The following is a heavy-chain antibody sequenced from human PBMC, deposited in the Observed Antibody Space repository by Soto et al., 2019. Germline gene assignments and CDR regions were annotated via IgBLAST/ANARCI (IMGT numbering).Heavy chain of an antibody. CDR3: VRVYGEIDY. D-gene: IGHD4-17*01. CDR1: GYTFTNYD. CDR2: MNPKSGNT. Sequence: QVQLVQSGAEVKKPGASVKVSCKASGYTFTNYDINWVRQATGQGLEWMGWMNPKSGNTGYAQHFQGRLTMTRSTSISMAYMELSSLRSEDTAVYYCVRVYGEIDYWGQGTLVTVSS. J-gene: IGHJ4*02. V-gene: IGHV1-8*01.